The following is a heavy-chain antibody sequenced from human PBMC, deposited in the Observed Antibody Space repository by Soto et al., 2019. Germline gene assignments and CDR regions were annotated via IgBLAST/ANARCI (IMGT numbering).Heavy chain of an antibody. V-gene: IGHV3-30-3*01. J-gene: IGHJ5*02. CDR3: ARDQDGTTAMDMNWFDP. Sequence: PGGSLRLSCAASGFTFSSYAMHWVRQAPGKGLEWVAVISYDGSNKYYADSVKGRFTISRDNSKNTLYLQMNSLRAEDTAVYYCARDQDGTTAMDMNWFDPWGQGTLVTVSS. D-gene: IGHD5-18*01. CDR1: GFTFSSYA. CDR2: ISYDGSNK.